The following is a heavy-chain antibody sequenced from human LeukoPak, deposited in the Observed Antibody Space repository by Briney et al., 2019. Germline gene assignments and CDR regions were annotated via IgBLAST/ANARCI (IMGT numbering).Heavy chain of an antibody. CDR1: GFSVTRNY. Sequence: GGSLRLSCAASGFSVTRNYMSWVRQAPGKGLEWVSVFNSGGSTYYADSVKGRFTISRDNSKNILYLQMNSLRAEDTAVYFCARDYYASGYFESWGQGTLVTVSS. CDR3: ARDYYASGYFES. J-gene: IGHJ4*02. D-gene: IGHD3-16*01. V-gene: IGHV3-66*01. CDR2: FNSGGST.